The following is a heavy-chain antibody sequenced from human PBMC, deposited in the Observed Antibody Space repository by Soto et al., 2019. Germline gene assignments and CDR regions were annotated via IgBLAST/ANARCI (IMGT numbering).Heavy chain of an antibody. CDR1: GVSFNNNG. CDR3: ARVLYYGSGSYSPYGMDV. V-gene: IGHV1-69*01. J-gene: IGHJ6*02. D-gene: IGHD3-10*01. CDR2: VSPPFRTS. Sequence: QVQLVQSGAEVKKPGSSVKVSCKTSGVSFNNNGIGWVRQAPGHGLEWMGGVSPPFRTSNYARKFQGRISLTAVASTGTVNMELSSLTSEDTAQYYCARVLYYGSGSYSPYGMDVWGQGTTVTVSS.